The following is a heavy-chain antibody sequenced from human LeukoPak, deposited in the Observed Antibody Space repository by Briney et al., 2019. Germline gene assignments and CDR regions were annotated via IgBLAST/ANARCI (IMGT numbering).Heavy chain of an antibody. D-gene: IGHD3-10*01. CDR3: VRQRLWSDL. J-gene: IGHJ5*02. CDR2: ISYDGSDK. CDR1: GFTFSSYE. Sequence: GGSLRLSCAASGFTFSSYEMHWVRQAPVKGLEWVAVISYDGSDKYYGVSVKGRFTISRGNSKNTLYLQINSLGPEDTAVYYCVRQRLWSDLWGQGTLVTVSS. V-gene: IGHV3-30-3*01.